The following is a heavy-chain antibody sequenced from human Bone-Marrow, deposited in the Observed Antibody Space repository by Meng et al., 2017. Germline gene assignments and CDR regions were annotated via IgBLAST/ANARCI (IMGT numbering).Heavy chain of an antibody. CDR3: ARDYANKVDY. V-gene: IGHV1-18*01. J-gene: IGHJ4*02. Sequence: QGQLVPSRAEMKTPGASVKVSCKASGYIFSSSGISWVRQAPRQGLEWMGWISAYNGDTKYAPELQGRVSMTTDTSTYTAYMELRSLRSDDTAIYYCARDYANKVDYWGQGTLVTVSS. CDR2: ISAYNGDT. CDR1: GYIFSSSG. D-gene: IGHD2-2*01.